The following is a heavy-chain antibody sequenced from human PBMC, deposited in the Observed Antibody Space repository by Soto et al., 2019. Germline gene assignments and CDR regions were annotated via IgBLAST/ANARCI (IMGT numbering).Heavy chain of an antibody. CDR3: ARGPLYLGMDV. J-gene: IGHJ6*02. V-gene: IGHV3-30-3*01. Sequence: QVQLVESGGGVVQPGRSLRLSCAASGFTFSSYAMHWVRQAPGKGLVWVAVISYDGSNKYYADSVKGRFTISRDNSKNTLYLQMNSLRAEDTAVYYCARGPLYLGMDVWGQGTTVTVSS. CDR2: ISYDGSNK. CDR1: GFTFSSYA. D-gene: IGHD2-8*01.